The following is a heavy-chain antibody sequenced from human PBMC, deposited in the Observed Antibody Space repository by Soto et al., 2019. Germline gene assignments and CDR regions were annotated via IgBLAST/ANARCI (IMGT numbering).Heavy chain of an antibody. CDR2: IYYSGST. D-gene: IGHD5-18*01. Sequence: QVQLQESGPGLVKPSQTLSLTCTVSGGSISSGGYYWSWIRHHPGKGLEWIGYIYYSGSTYYNPSLKSRVTISVDTSKNQFSLKLSSVTAADTAVYYCAREKHTAMAYYFDYWGQGTLVTVSS. CDR3: AREKHTAMAYYFDY. J-gene: IGHJ4*02. V-gene: IGHV4-31*03. CDR1: GGSISSGGYY.